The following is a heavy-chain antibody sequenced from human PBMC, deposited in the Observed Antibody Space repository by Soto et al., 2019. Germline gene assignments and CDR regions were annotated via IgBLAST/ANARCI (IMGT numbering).Heavy chain of an antibody. V-gene: IGHV4-30-2*01. Sequence: PSETLSLTCAVSGGSIIIGRHSWSWIRQPPGKGLEWIGYISHSGSTSYNPSLKSRVTISVDKSKNQFSLSLNTVTAADTVAYFGAREGDCPYHVCYGNYFDPWGQGTLVTVSS. CDR1: GGSIIIGRHS. D-gene: IGHD3-16*01. J-gene: IGHJ5*02. CDR2: ISHSGST. CDR3: AREGDCPYHVCYGNYFDP.